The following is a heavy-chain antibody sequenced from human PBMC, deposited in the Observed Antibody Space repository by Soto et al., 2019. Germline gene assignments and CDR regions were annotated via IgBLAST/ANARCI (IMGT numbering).Heavy chain of an antibody. D-gene: IGHD6-13*01. V-gene: IGHV4-34*01. Sequence: SSETLSLTCAVYGGSFSGYYWSWIRQPPGKGLEWIGEINHSGSTNYNPSLKSRVTISVDTSKNQFSLKLSSVTAADTAVYYCACTGYSSSWTQSYNWFDPRGQGTLVT. J-gene: IGHJ5*02. CDR2: INHSGST. CDR1: GGSFSGYY. CDR3: ACTGYSSSWTQSYNWFDP.